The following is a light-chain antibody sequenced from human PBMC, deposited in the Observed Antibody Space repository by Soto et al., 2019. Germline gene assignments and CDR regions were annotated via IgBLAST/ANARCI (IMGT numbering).Light chain of an antibody. CDR1: QDIETD. V-gene: IGKV1-6*01. J-gene: IGKJ1*01. CDR3: LQDYNYPWT. CDR2: TAS. Sequence: AIQVTQSPSSLSAYVGDRVTITCRASQDIETDLRWFQQKAGKAPKLLIYTASRLHTGVSSRFSGSGSGTDFTLTISSLQPEDFATYYCLQDYNYPWTFGLGTKVEIK.